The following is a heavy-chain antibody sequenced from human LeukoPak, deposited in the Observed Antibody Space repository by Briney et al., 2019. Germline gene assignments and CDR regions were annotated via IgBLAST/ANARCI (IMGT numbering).Heavy chain of an antibody. V-gene: IGHV3-33*03. CDR3: VKDKAEGGSGWYFDY. J-gene: IGHJ4*02. Sequence: GGSLRLSCAASGFIFRNYGMHWVRQAPGKGLEWVAVIWYDGSNKYYVDSVKGRFSISRDNAKNSLYLQMNSLRTEDTAFYYCVKDKAEGGSGWYFDYWGQGTLVTVSS. CDR1: GFIFRNYG. CDR2: IWYDGSNK. D-gene: IGHD6-19*01.